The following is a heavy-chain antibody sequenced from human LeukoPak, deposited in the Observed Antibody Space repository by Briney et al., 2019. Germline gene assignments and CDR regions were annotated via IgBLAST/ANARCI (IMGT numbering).Heavy chain of an antibody. CDR2: IYYSGST. CDR3: ARPRSTALTDPFGI. CDR1: GGSISSSTYS. J-gene: IGHJ3*02. V-gene: IGHV4-39*01. Sequence: SETLSLTCTVSGGSISSSTYSWGWIRQPPGKGLEWIGSIYYSGSTSYNPSLRSRVTISVDRSKSQFSLKLSSVTAADTSVYYCARPRSTALTDPFGIWGQGTMVTVSS. D-gene: IGHD2-2*01.